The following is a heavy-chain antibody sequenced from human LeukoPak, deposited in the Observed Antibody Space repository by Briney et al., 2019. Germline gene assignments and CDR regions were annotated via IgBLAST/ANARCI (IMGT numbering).Heavy chain of an antibody. CDR2: IKEDGSEK. Sequence: PGGSLKLSCAASGFTFSSYWMSWVRQAPGKGLEWVANIKEDGSEKYYVDSVKGQFTISRDNAKNSLYLQMNSLRAEDTAVYYCATQFWWAAVAGKVLDYWGQGTLVTVSS. V-gene: IGHV3-7*05. CDR1: GFTFSSYW. D-gene: IGHD6-19*01. J-gene: IGHJ4*02. CDR3: ATQFWWAAVAGKVLDY.